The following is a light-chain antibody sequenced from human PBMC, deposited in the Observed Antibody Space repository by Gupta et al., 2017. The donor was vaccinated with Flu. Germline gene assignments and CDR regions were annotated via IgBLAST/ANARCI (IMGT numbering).Light chain of an antibody. Sequence: NCKSSQSLLYNSNNKNYLAWYQKKPGQPPKVLIYWASTRESEVPDRFSGSGSGTDFTLTISSLQAEDVAVYYCQHYYTTSLTFVGGTKVEIK. CDR3: QHYYTTSLT. CDR1: QSLLYNSNNKNY. V-gene: IGKV4-1*01. CDR2: WAS. J-gene: IGKJ4*01.